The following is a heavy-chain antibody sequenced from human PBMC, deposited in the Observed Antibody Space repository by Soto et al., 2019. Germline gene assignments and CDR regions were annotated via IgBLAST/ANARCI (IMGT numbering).Heavy chain of an antibody. J-gene: IGHJ5*02. V-gene: IGHV4-59*01. Sequence: SETLSLTCTVSGGSLSSYYWVWIRQPPGKGLEWIAYIYDSGITSYNPSLESRATISVDTSKNQFSLNLRSVTAADTAVYYCARGAQFWFAPWGQGTLVTVSS. CDR1: GGSLSSYY. CDR3: ARGAQFWFAP. CDR2: IYDSGIT.